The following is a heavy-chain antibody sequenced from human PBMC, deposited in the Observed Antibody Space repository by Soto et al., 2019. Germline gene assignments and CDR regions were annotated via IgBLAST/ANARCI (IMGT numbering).Heavy chain of an antibody. V-gene: IGHV5-51*01. CDR2: IYPGDSDT. D-gene: IGHD2-15*01. CDR3: ARSLSGDPYYFDY. J-gene: IGHJ4*02. CDR1: GSSFNNW. Sequence: GESLKISCKGLGSSFNNWIGWVRQMPGKGLEWMGTIYPGDSDTRYSPSFQGQVTISADKSISTTYLQWSSLKASDTAVYYCARSLSGDPYYFDYWGQGTLVTVSS.